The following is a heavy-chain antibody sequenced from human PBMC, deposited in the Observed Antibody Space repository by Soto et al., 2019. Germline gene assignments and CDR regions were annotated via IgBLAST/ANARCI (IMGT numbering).Heavy chain of an antibody. CDR3: TTATSDILLVGRYAFDL. Sequence: GGSLRLSCAASGFTFSNAWMSWVRQAPGKGLEWVGRIKSKTDGGTTDYAAPVKGRFTISRDDSKNTLYLQMNSLKTEDTAVYYCTTATSDILLVGRYAFDLWTQGTMVT. J-gene: IGHJ3*01. V-gene: IGHV3-15*01. CDR1: GFTFSNAW. D-gene: IGHD2-8*02. CDR2: IKSKTDGGTT.